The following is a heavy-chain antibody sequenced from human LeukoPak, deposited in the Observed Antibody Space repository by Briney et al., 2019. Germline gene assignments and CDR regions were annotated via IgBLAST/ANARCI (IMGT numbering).Heavy chain of an antibody. CDR2: ISTSGST. J-gene: IGHJ4*02. D-gene: IGHD3-10*01. CDR3: ARASTGSFYYFDY. Sequence: SETLSLTCTVSGGSHSSYYWSLIRQPAEKGLEWIGRISTSGSTNYNPSLKSRVTMSVDASKNQFSLRLNSVTAADTAVYYCARASTGSFYYFDYWGQGTLVTVSS. CDR1: GGSHSSYY. V-gene: IGHV4-4*07.